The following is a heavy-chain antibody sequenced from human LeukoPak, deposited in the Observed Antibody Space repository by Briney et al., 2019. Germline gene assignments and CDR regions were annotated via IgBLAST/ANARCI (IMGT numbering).Heavy chain of an antibody. J-gene: IGHJ6*02. V-gene: IGHV4-61*01. Sequence: PSETLSLTCTVSGGSVSSGSYYWSWIRQPPGKGLEWIGYIYYSGSTNYNPSLKSRVTISVDTSKNQFSLKLSSVTAADTAVYYCASLSGSTSLPFYYYYYGMDVWGQGTTVTVSS. CDR1: GGSVSSGSYY. CDR3: ASLSGSTSLPFYYYYYGMDV. D-gene: IGHD2-2*01. CDR2: IYYSGST.